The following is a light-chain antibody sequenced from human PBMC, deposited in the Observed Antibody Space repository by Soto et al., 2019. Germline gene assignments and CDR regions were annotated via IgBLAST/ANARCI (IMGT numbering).Light chain of an antibody. Sequence: ITGRASQSISSWLAWYQQKPGKAPKFLIYDASSLESGVPSRFSGSGSGTEFTLTISSLHPDDFATYYCQQYISLPWTFCQGTKVDIK. CDR1: QSISSW. CDR3: QQYISLPWT. CDR2: DAS. J-gene: IGKJ1*01. V-gene: IGKV1-5*01.